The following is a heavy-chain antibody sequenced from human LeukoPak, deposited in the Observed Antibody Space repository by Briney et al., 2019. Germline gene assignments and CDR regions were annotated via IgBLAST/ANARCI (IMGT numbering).Heavy chain of an antibody. V-gene: IGHV4-4*07. D-gene: IGHD1-7*01. CDR3: AREGLELRPHYWCFDL. CDR1: GGSISSYY. CDR2: IYTSGST. J-gene: IGHJ2*01. Sequence: SETLSLTCTVSGGSISSYYWSWIRQPAGKGLEWIGRIYTSGSTNYNPSLKSRVTMSVDTSKNQFSLKLSSVTAADTAVYYCAREGLELRPHYWCFDLWGRGTLVTVSS.